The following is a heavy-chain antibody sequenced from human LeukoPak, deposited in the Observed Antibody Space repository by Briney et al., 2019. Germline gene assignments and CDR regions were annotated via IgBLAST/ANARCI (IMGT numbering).Heavy chain of an antibody. V-gene: IGHV1-18*01. CDR1: GYTFTSYG. J-gene: IGHJ6*02. CDR3: ARDLGSGYGDYVFYYYYGMDV. CDR2: ISAYNGNT. D-gene: IGHD4-17*01. Sequence: ASVKVSCKASGYTFTSYGISWVRQAPGQGLEWMGWISAYNGNTNYAQKLQGRVTMTTDTSTSTAYMELRSLRSDDTDVYYCARDLGSGYGDYVFYYYYGMDVWGQGTTVTVSS.